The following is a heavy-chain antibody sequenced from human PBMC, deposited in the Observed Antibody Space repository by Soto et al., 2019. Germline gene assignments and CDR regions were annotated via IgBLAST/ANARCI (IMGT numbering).Heavy chain of an antibody. CDR2: QWFDGSNK. CDR3: ARDVGDVMSTIQGHGMDV. V-gene: IGHV3-33*01. CDR1: GFTFSHYG. Sequence: HPGGSLRLSCVGSGFTFSHYGMHWVRQAPGKGLEWVAVQWFDGSNKFHADSVEGRFTISRDNSQNTLYLQMNNLRAEDTAVYYCARDVGDVMSTIQGHGMDVWGQGTTVTVSS. J-gene: IGHJ6*02. D-gene: IGHD3-16*01.